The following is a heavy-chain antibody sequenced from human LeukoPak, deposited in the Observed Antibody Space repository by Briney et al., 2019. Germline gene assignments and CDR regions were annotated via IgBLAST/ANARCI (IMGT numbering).Heavy chain of an antibody. CDR1: GGTFSGYY. D-gene: IGHD4-17*01. Sequence: SETLSLTCAVYGGTFSGYYWSWIRQPPGKGLEWIGSIYYTGNTYYNASLKSRVTISVDTSKNQFSLKLSSVTAADTAVYYCARVPTVTFFDYWGQGTLVTVSS. CDR3: ARVPTVTFFDY. CDR2: IYYTGNT. J-gene: IGHJ4*02. V-gene: IGHV4-34*01.